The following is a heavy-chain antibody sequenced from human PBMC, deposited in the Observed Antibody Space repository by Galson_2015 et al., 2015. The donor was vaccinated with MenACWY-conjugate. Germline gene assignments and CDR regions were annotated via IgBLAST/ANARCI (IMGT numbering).Heavy chain of an antibody. CDR3: ARHDIVVVPVAMGMSEFDY. CDR1: GYTFTSYG. Sequence: QSGAEVKKPGASVKVSCKASGYTFTSYGISWVRQAPGQGLEWMGWISAYNGNTNYAQKLQGRVTMTTDTSTSTAYMELRSLRSDDTAVYYCARHDIVVVPVAMGMSEFDYWGQGTLVTVSS. V-gene: IGHV1-18*01. CDR2: ISAYNGNT. J-gene: IGHJ4*02. D-gene: IGHD2-2*01.